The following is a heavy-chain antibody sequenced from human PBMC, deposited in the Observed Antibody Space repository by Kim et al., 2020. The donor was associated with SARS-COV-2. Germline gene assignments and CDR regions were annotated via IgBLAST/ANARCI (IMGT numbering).Heavy chain of an antibody. Sequence: GGSLRLSCAASGFSVSSNYMTWVRQAPGKGLEWVSIIYSGGTTYYADSVKGRSTISRDNSKNTLYLQMNSLRAEDTAVYYCARKAVAAYPPSYFDSWGQGTLVTVSS. D-gene: IGHD6-19*01. CDR3: ARKAVAAYPPSYFDS. V-gene: IGHV3-53*01. CDR2: IYSGGTT. CDR1: GFSVSSNY. J-gene: IGHJ4*02.